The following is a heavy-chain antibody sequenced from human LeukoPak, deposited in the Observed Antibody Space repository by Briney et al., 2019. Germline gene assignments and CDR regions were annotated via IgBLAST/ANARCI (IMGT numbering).Heavy chain of an antibody. CDR2: IYYSGST. J-gene: IGHJ4*02. D-gene: IGHD6-13*01. CDR3: ARQAGYSSSFFDY. CDR1: GGSISSSSYY. Sequence: PSETLSLTCTVSGGSISSSSYYWGWIRQPPGRGREWIGSIYYSGSTYYNPSLKSRVTISVDTSKNQFSLKLSSVTAADTAVYYCARQAGYSSSFFDYWGQGTLVTVSS. V-gene: IGHV4-39*01.